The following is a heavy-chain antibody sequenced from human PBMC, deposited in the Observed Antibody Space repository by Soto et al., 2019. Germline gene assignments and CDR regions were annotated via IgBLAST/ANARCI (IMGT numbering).Heavy chain of an antibody. J-gene: IGHJ4*02. CDR1: GGSISSYY. CDR2: IYYSGST. V-gene: IGHV4-59*08. D-gene: IGHD3-10*01. Sequence: SETLSLTCTVSGGSISSYYWSWIRQPPGKGLEWIGYIYYSGSTNYNPSLKSRVTISVDTSKNQFSLKLNSMTAADTAVYYCARQSYGKRSTYFGYWGQGTLVTVSS. CDR3: ARQSYGKRSTYFGY.